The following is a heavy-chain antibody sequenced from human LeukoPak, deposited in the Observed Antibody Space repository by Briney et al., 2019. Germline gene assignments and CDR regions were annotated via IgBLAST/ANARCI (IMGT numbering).Heavy chain of an antibody. CDR1: GFTFSSYG. CDR2: ISYDGSNK. D-gene: IGHD3-16*01. V-gene: IGHV3-30*18. Sequence: GGSLRLSCAASGFTFSSYGMHWVRQAPGKGLEWVAVISYDGSNKYYADSVKGRFTISRDNSKNTLYLQMNSLRAEDTAVYYCAKDGQGLTYYFDYWGQGTLVTVSS. CDR3: AKDGQGLTYYFDY. J-gene: IGHJ4*02.